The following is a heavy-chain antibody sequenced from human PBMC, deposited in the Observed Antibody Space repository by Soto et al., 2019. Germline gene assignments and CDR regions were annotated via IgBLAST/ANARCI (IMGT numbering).Heavy chain of an antibody. CDR1: GFTFSSYA. J-gene: IGHJ3*02. V-gene: IGHV3-23*01. CDR3: AKDLRYYDSIGYYWDAFDI. CDR2: ISGSGGST. D-gene: IGHD3-22*01. Sequence: GGSLRLSCAASGFTFSSYAMSWVRQAPGKGLEWVSAISGSGGSTYYADSVKGRFTISRDNSKNTLYLQMNSLRAEDTAVYYCAKDLRYYDSIGYYWDAFDIWSQGTMVTVSS.